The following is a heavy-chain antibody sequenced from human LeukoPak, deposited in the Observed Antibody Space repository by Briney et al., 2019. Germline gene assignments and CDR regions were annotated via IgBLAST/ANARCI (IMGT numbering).Heavy chain of an antibody. CDR3: AREGYYRWFDP. CDR1: GGSISSYY. CDR2: MYYSGSP. D-gene: IGHD3-3*01. J-gene: IGHJ5*02. V-gene: IGHV4-59*01. Sequence: SETLSLTCTVSGGSISSYYWSWIRQPPGKGLEWIGYMYYSGSPNYNPSLKSRVTISVDTSKNQFSLKLSSVTAADTAVYCCAREGYYRWFDPWGQGTLVTVSS.